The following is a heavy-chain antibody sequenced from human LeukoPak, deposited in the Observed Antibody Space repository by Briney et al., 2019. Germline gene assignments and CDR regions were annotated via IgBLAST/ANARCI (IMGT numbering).Heavy chain of an antibody. D-gene: IGHD3-10*01. CDR2: INPNSGGT. CDR3: ARIKNRGSGSYYFDY. J-gene: IGHJ4*02. CDR1: GYTFTGYY. Sequence: GASVKVSCKASGYTFTGYYMHWVRQAPGQGLEWMGRINPNSGGTNYAQKFQGRVTMTRDTSISTAYVELSRLRSDDTAVYYCARIKNRGSGSYYFDYWGQGTLVTVSS. V-gene: IGHV1-2*06.